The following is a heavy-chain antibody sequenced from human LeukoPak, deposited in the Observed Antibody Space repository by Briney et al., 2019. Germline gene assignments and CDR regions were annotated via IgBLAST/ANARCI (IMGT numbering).Heavy chain of an antibody. Sequence: SETLSLTCAVYGGSFSGYYWSWIHQPPGKGLEWIGEINHSGSTNYNPSLKSRVTISVDTSKNQFSLKLSSVTAADTAVYYCASGSSWYASDYWGQGTLVTVSS. CDR1: GGSFSGYY. CDR2: INHSGST. D-gene: IGHD6-13*01. V-gene: IGHV4-34*01. CDR3: ASGSSWYASDY. J-gene: IGHJ4*02.